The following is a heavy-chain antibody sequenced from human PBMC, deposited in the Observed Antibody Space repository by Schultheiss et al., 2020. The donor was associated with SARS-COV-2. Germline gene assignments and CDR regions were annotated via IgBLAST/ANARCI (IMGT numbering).Heavy chain of an antibody. V-gene: IGHV3-23*01. D-gene: IGHD3-9*01. CDR1: GFTFSSYA. J-gene: IGHJ4*02. CDR3: AKVLYDILTGYYGD. CDR2: ISGSGGST. Sequence: GGSLRLSCAASGFTFSSYAMSWVRQAPGKGLEWVSAISGSGGSTYYADSVKGRFTISRDNSKNTLYLQMNSLRAEDTAVYYCAKVLYDILTGYYGDWGQGTLVTVSS.